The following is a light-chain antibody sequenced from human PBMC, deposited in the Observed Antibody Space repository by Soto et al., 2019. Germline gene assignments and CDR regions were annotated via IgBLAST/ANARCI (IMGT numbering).Light chain of an antibody. J-gene: IGKJ1*01. Sequence: EIVLTQSPGTLSLSPGERATLSCRASQSVSSSYLAWYQQKPGQAPRLFIYAASIRATGIPDRFSGSGSGTDFTLTISSLEPEGFAVYYCQQYGLSPRTFGRGTKVEIK. CDR3: QQYGLSPRT. CDR2: AAS. CDR1: QSVSSSY. V-gene: IGKV3-20*01.